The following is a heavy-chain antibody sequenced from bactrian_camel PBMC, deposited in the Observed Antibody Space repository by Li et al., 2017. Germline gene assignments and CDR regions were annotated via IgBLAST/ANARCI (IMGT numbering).Heavy chain of an antibody. Sequence: VQLVESGGGSVEAGETLTLSCAASGYTFTGYSMGWFRQATGKEPEGVAAIARDGSTTYADSVKGRFTISRDNAKNTVYLQMNSAKPEDTGMYICAADKLYGGTHPLARDFRYWGQGTQVTVSS. CDR1: GYTFTGYS. D-gene: IGHD6*01. CDR2: IARDGST. V-gene: IGHV3S53*01. CDR3: AADKLYGGTHPLARDFRY. J-gene: IGHJ6*01.